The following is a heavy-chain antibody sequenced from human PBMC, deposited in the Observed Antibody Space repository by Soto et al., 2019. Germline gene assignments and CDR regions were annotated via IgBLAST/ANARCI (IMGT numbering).Heavy chain of an antibody. CDR1: GFTVSSYA. V-gene: IGHV3-23*01. J-gene: IGHJ6*03. CDR3: ARSYCSSTSCYLPWYYYYMDV. Sequence: HPGGSLRLSCAASGFTVSSYAMSWVRQAPGKGLEWVSAISGSGGSTYYADSVKGRFTISRDNSKNTLYLQMNSLGAEDTAVYYCARSYCSSTSCYLPWYYYYMDVWGKGTTVTVSS. D-gene: IGHD2-2*01. CDR2: ISGSGGST.